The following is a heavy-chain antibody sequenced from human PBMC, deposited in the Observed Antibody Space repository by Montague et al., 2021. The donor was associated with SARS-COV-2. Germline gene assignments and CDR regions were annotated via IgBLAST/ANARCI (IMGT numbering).Heavy chain of an antibody. V-gene: IGHV2-70*01. CDR1: GFSLSTSGMC. CDR3: ARIWGATRGDAFDI. Sequence: VKPTQTLTLTRTFSGFSLSTSGMCVSWIRQPPGKALEWLALIDWDDDKYYSTSLKTRLTISKDTSKNQVALTMTNMDPVDTATYYCARIWGATRGDAFDIWGQGTMVTVSS. J-gene: IGHJ3*02. D-gene: IGHD1-26*01. CDR2: IDWDDDK.